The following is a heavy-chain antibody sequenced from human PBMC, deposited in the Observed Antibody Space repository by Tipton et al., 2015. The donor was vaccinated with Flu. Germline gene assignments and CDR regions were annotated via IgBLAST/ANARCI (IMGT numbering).Heavy chain of an antibody. CDR2: ISSSSSYI. Sequence: SLRLSCAASGFTFSSYSMNWVRQAPGKGLEWVSSISSSSSYIYYADSVKGRFTISRDNAKNSLYLQMNSLRAEDTAVYYCARDRPPNMVRGVIGYWGQGTLVTVSS. CDR3: ARDRPPNMVRGVIGY. D-gene: IGHD3-10*01. V-gene: IGHV3-21*01. J-gene: IGHJ4*02. CDR1: GFTFSSYS.